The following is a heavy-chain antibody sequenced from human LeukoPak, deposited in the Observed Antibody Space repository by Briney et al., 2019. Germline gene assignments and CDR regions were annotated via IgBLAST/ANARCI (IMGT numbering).Heavy chain of an antibody. CDR2: IYHSGST. D-gene: IGHD2-21*02. J-gene: IGHJ4*02. V-gene: IGHV4-30-2*01. CDR3: ARLLSGAYCGGDCYFDY. CDR1: GGSISSGGYS. Sequence: SQTLSLTCAVSGGSISSGGYSWSWIRQPPGKGLEWIGYIYHSGSTYYNPSPKSRVTISVDRSKNQFSLKLSSVTAADTAVYYCARLLSGAYCGGDCYFDYWGQGTLVTVSS.